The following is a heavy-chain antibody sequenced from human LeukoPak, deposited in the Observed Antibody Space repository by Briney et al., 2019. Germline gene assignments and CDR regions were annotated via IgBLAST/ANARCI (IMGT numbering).Heavy chain of an antibody. CDR3: ASWAHKHAPMAVFDY. V-gene: IGHV1-2*02. CDR2: INLNNGAT. D-gene: IGHD3-10*01. Sequence: WASVKVTCKGSGHTFTDYYMHWVRQAPGQGLEWMGWINLNNGATNYVQKFQDRVTMTRDTSISTAYMEVSRLRYDDTAVYYCASWAHKHAPMAVFDYWGQGTLVTVSS. J-gene: IGHJ4*02. CDR1: GHTFTDYY.